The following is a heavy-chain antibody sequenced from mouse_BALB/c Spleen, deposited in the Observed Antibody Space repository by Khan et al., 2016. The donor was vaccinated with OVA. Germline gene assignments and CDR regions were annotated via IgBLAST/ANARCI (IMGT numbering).Heavy chain of an antibody. CDR2: ISPGSGIP. D-gene: IGHD1-1*01. CDR3: ARENYYGSSHYAMDY. Sequence: DLVKPGASVKLSCKASGYTFTSYWINWKKQRPGQGLEWIGRISPGSGIPYYNEIFKGKATLTVDTSSTTAYIQLISLSSEDSAVYLGARENYYGSSHYAMDYWGQGTSVTVPS. CDR1: GYTFTSYW. J-gene: IGHJ4*01. V-gene: IGHV1S41*01.